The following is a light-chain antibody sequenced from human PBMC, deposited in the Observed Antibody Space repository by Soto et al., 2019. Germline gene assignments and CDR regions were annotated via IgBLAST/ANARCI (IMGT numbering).Light chain of an antibody. CDR2: EVS. J-gene: IGLJ1*01. CDR3: SSYTSSSTYV. CDR1: SSDVGGYNY. V-gene: IGLV2-14*01. Sequence: QSALTQPACVSGSLGQSITISCTGTSSDVGGYNYVSWYQQHPGKAPKLMIYEVSNRPSGVSNRFSGSKSGNTASLTISGLQAEDEADYYCSSYTSSSTYVFGTGTKLTVL.